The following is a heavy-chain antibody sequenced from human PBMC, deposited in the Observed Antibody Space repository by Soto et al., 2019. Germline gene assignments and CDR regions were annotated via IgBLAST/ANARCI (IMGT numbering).Heavy chain of an antibody. CDR1: GFTVSSNY. D-gene: IGHD6-13*01. V-gene: IGHV3-53*02. J-gene: IGHJ6*02. Sequence: EVQLVETGGGLIQPGGSLRLSCAASGFTVSSNYMSWVRQAPGKGLEWVSVIYSGGSTYYADSVKGRFTISRDNSKNTLSLQMNSLRAEDTPVYYCARDFSYSSSWYTGVYGMDVWGQGTTVTVSS. CDR2: IYSGGST. CDR3: ARDFSYSSSWYTGVYGMDV.